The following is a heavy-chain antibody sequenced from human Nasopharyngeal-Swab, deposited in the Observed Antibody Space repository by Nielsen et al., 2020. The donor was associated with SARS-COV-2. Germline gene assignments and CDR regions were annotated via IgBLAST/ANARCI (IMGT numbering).Heavy chain of an antibody. CDR1: GFTFSSYG. D-gene: IGHD4-17*01. Sequence: GESLKISCAASGFTFSSYGMHWVRQAPGKGLEWVAVISYDGSNKYYADSVKGRFTISRDNSKNTLYLQMNSLRAEDTAVYYCAKDYGDYVYYYYGMDVWGQGTTVTVSS. CDR3: AKDYGDYVYYYYGMDV. CDR2: ISYDGSNK. J-gene: IGHJ6*02. V-gene: IGHV3-30*18.